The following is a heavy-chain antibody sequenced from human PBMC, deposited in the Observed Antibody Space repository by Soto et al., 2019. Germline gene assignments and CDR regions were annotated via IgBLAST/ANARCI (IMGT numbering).Heavy chain of an antibody. CDR2: IRTRKNRYVT. D-gene: IGHD2-15*01. Sequence: EVQLVQSGGGRVQPGGSLKLSCEASGFTFSVSAIHWVRLASGKGLEWVGRIRTRKNRYVTTYAASVKGRFSLSRDDSKNTAYLQMNSLKTEDPAVYCARIAYGLEVGVQGTRVIVS. CDR1: GFTFSVSA. CDR3: RIAYGLEV. V-gene: IGHV3-73*02. J-gene: IGHJ6*02.